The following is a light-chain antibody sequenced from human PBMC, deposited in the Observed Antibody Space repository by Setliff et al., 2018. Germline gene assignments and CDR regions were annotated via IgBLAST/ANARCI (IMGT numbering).Light chain of an antibody. Sequence: QSALTQPASVSGSPGQSISISCTGTRRDVGSFNLVSRYQHRPGKAPQVIIFDVSDRPSGVSNRFSGSKSGDTAYLTISGLQAEDEANYFCSSYAGLTTWIFGAGTKVTVL. CDR2: DVS. J-gene: IGLJ1*01. CDR3: SSYAGLTTWI. V-gene: IGLV2-23*02. CDR1: RRDVGSFNL.